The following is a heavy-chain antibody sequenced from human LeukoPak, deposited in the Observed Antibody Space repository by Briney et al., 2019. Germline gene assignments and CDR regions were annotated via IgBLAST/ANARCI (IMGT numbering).Heavy chain of an antibody. CDR3: ARGNYGMDV. CDR1: GFTFSDYF. Sequence: GGSLILSCAASGFTFSDYFMTWIRQAPGKGLECVSYISGSGSHTDYADSVKGRFTISRDNAKNSLYLQMSSLRAEDTAVYYCARGNYGMDVWGQGTTVTVSS. CDR2: ISGSGSHT. J-gene: IGHJ6*02. V-gene: IGHV3-11*05.